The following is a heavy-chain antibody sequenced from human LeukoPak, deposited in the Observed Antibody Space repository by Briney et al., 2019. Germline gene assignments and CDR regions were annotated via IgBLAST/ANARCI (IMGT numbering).Heavy chain of an antibody. Sequence: PGGSLRLSCAASGFTFSSYGMHWVRQAPGKGLEWVAFIRYDGSNKYYADSVKGRFTISRDNSKNTLYLQMNSLRAEDTAVYYCAEEDLGHYDILTGSPLGWGQGTMVTVSS. CDR3: AEEDLGHYDILTGSPLG. CDR2: IRYDGSNK. CDR1: GFTFSSYG. V-gene: IGHV3-30*02. J-gene: IGHJ3*01. D-gene: IGHD3-9*01.